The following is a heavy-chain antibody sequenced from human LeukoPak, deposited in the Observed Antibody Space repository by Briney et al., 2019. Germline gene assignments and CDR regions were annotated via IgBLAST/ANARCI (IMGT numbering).Heavy chain of an antibody. J-gene: IGHJ5*02. D-gene: IGHD3-3*01. CDR2: ISGSGGST. Sequence: PGGSLRLSCAASGFTVSSNYMSWVRQAPGKGLEWVSAISGSGGSTCYADSVKGRFTISRDNSKNTLYLQMNSLRAEDTAVYYCAKDLILRGAWFDPWGQGTLVTLST. CDR1: GFTVSSNY. CDR3: AKDLILRGAWFDP. V-gene: IGHV3-23*01.